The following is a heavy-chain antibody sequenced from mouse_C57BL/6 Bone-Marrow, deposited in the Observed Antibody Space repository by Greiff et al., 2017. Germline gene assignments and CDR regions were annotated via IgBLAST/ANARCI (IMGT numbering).Heavy chain of an antibody. D-gene: IGHD4-1*01. V-gene: IGHV5-9-1*02. CDR2: ISSGGDYI. J-gene: IGHJ4*01. CDR1: GFTFSSYA. CDR3: TKTGTDYAMDY. Sequence: EVQVVESGEGLVKPGGSLKLSCAASGFTFSSYAMSWVRQTPEKRLEWVAYISSGGDYIYYADTVKGRFTISRDNARNTLYLQMSSLKSEDTAMYYCTKTGTDYAMDYWDQGTSVTVSS.